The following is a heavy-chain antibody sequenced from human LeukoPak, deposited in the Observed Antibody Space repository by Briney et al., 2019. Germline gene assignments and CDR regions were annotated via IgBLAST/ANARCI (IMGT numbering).Heavy chain of an antibody. V-gene: IGHV3-11*04. Sequence: GGSLRLSCAASGFTFSDYYMSWIRQAPGKGLEWVSYISSSGSTIYYADSVKGRFTISRDNAKNSLYLQMNSLRAEDTAVYYCARGRYNWNRPDAFDIWGQGTMDTVSS. CDR3: ARGRYNWNRPDAFDI. CDR1: GFTFSDYY. D-gene: IGHD1-20*01. J-gene: IGHJ3*02. CDR2: ISSSGSTI.